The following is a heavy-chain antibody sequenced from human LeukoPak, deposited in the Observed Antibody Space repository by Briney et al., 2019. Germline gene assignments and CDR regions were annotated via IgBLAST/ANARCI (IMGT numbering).Heavy chain of an antibody. CDR2: IYYSGST. J-gene: IGHJ6*03. CDR1: GGSISSSSYY. Sequence: SETLSLTCTVSGGSISSSSYYWGWIRQPPGKGLEWIGSIYYSGSTYYNSSLKSRVTITVDTSKNQFSLKLSSVTAADTAVYYCARGYDSSGIYYYYYMDVWGKGTTVTVSS. V-gene: IGHV4-39*07. CDR3: ARGYDSSGIYYYYYMDV. D-gene: IGHD3-22*01.